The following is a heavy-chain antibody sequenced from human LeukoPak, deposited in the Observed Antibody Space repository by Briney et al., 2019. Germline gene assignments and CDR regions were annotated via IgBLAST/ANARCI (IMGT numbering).Heavy chain of an antibody. CDR1: GFTFSSYA. J-gene: IGHJ4*02. D-gene: IGHD3-22*01. V-gene: IGHV3-30*04. Sequence: GGSLRLSCAASGFTFSSYAMHWVRQAPGKGLEWVAVISYDGSNKYYADSVKGRFTISRDNSKNTLYLQMNSLRAEDTAVYYCARDPRYYYDSSGYLYWGQGTLVTVSS. CDR2: ISYDGSNK. CDR3: ARDPRYYYDSSGYLY.